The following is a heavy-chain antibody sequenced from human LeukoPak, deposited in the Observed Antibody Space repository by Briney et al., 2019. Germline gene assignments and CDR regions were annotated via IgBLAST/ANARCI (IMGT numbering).Heavy chain of an antibody. Sequence: SETLSLTCTVSGGSISSGSYYWSWIRQPAGKGLEWIGRIYTSGSTNYNPSLKSRVTISVDTSKYQFSLKLSSVTAADTAVYYCARDPVTTTDAFDIWGQGTMVTVSS. CDR1: GGSISSGSYY. D-gene: IGHD4-11*01. V-gene: IGHV4-61*02. CDR3: ARDPVTTTDAFDI. CDR2: IYTSGST. J-gene: IGHJ3*02.